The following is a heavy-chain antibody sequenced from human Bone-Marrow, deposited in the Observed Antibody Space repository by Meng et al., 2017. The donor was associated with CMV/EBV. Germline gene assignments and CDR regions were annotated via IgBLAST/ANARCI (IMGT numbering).Heavy chain of an antibody. D-gene: IGHD2-2*01. Sequence: SETLSLTCRVSGHSISSDYFWGWVRQPPGKGLEWIGINDSGSTYYNSSLKSRVAISVDTSGTQFSLTLSSVTAADTAVYYCVRHIIVVPGRGYGVDVWGQGPTVTVSS. V-gene: IGHV4-38-2*01. CDR2: INDSGST. CDR3: VRHIIVVPGRGYGVDV. J-gene: IGHJ6*02. CDR1: GHSISSDYF.